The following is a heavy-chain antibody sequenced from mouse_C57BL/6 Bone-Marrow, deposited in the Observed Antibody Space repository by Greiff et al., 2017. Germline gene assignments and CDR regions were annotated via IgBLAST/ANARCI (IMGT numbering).Heavy chain of an antibody. J-gene: IGHJ2*01. CDR3: ARAIITTVVATLDY. D-gene: IGHD1-1*01. CDR1: GYTFTSYG. V-gene: IGHV1-81*01. Sequence: QVQLKQSGAELARPGASVKLSCKASGYTFTSYGISWVKQRTGQGLEWIGEIYPRSGNTYYNEKFKGKATLTADKSSSTAYMELRSLTSEDSAVYFCARAIITTVVATLDYWGQGTTLTVSS. CDR2: IYPRSGNT.